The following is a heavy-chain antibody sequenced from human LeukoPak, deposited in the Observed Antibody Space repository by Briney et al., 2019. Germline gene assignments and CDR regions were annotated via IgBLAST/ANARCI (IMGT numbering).Heavy chain of an antibody. CDR2: IWYGGSNK. CDR1: GFTFSSYG. Sequence: PGRSLRLSCAASGFTFSSYGMPWVRQAPGKGLEWVAVIWYGGSNKYYADSVKGRFTISRDNSKNTLYLQMNSLRAEDTAVYYCARDSAQLRYFDWLYGYFDYWGQGTLVTVSS. CDR3: ARDSAQLRYFDWLYGYFDY. V-gene: IGHV3-33*01. D-gene: IGHD3-9*01. J-gene: IGHJ4*02.